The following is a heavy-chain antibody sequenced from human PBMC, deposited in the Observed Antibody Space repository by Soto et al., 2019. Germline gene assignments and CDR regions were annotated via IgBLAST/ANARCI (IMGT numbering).Heavy chain of an antibody. D-gene: IGHD3-3*01. CDR2: INAGNGNT. CDR1: GYTFTSYA. V-gene: IGHV1-3*01. CDR3: ARKDFWRAQNWFDP. J-gene: IGHJ5*02. Sequence: ASVKVSCKASGYTFTSYAMHWVRQAPGQRLEWMGWINAGNGNTKYSQKFQGRVTITRDTSASTAYMELSGLRSEDTAVYYCARKDFWRAQNWFDPWGQGTLVTVSS.